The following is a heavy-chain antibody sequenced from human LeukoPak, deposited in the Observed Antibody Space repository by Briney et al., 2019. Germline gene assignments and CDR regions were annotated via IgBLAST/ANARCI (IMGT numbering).Heavy chain of an antibody. J-gene: IGHJ4*02. Sequence: PSQTLSLTCTVAGGSINSGGFYWSWIRQHPGEGLEWIGYIYYSGSTYYNPSLKSRVTISIDTSKNQFSLKLSSATAADTAVYYCAGRGYSYGYWGQGTLVTVSS. V-gene: IGHV4-31*03. D-gene: IGHD5-18*01. CDR2: IYYSGST. CDR1: GGSINSGGFY. CDR3: AGRGYSYGY.